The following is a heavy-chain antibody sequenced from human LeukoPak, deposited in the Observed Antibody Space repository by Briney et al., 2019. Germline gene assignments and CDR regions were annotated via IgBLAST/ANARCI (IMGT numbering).Heavy chain of an antibody. V-gene: IGHV1-18*01. J-gene: IGHJ4*02. CDR1: GYSENFYG. D-gene: IGHD2-8*01. CDR3: AGSLGYCTSNVCYLKY. CDR2: ISAQHGQT. Sequence: ASVTVSCKTSGYSENFYGITWVRQVAGQGLEWMGWISAQHGQTEYAPNSQDRVTMTTDTYTNTAYMELRSLRSDDTAVYYCAGSLGYCTSNVCYLKYWGRGTLVTVSS.